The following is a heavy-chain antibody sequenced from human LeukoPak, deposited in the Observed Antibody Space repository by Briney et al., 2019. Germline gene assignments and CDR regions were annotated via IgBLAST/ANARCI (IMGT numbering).Heavy chain of an antibody. J-gene: IGHJ4*02. CDR1: GYTFTGYY. V-gene: IGHV1-2*06. CDR2: INPNSGGT. CDR3: ASFASNLIGLDY. D-gene: IGHD3-16*02. Sequence: ASVKVSCKASGYTFTGYYMHWVRQAPGQGLEWMGRINPNSGGTNYAQKFQGRVTMTRDTSISTAYMELSRLRSDDTAVYYCASFASNLIGLDYWGQGTLVTVSS.